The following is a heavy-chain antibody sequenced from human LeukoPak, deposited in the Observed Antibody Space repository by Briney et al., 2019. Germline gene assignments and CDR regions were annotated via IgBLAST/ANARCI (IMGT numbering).Heavy chain of an antibody. Sequence: CGPTLSHPTQILTLTCTFSGFALTTSGVGVGWMRQPPGKALEWIAVIYWDDDKRYSPSLKSTLNITKDTSKNQVVLTMTNMDPVDTATYYCARGITMVRGAIDYWGQGTLVTVSS. J-gene: IGHJ4*02. D-gene: IGHD3-10*01. V-gene: IGHV2-5*02. CDR1: GFALTTSGVG. CDR3: ARGITMVRGAIDY. CDR2: IYWDDDK.